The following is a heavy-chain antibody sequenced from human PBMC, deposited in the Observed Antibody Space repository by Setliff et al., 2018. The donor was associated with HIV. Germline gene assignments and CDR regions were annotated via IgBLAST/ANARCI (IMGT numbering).Heavy chain of an antibody. J-gene: IGHJ4*02. V-gene: IGHV4-34*01. CDR3: ARDKRYRFPFDS. Sequence: PSETLSLTCAVYGGSFSGYYWTWIRQPPGKGLEWIGEINRSGSTKYNPSLKSRVTMSIATSKNQFSLSLRSPSAADTAVYYCARDKRYRFPFDSWGQGTLVTVSS. D-gene: IGHD2-2*02. CDR1: GGSFSGYY. CDR2: INRSGST.